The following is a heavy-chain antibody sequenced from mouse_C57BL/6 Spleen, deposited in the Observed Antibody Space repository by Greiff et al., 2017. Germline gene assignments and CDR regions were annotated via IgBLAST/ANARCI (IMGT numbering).Heavy chain of an antibody. J-gene: IGHJ3*01. D-gene: IGHD3-2*02. V-gene: IGHV1-9*01. CDR1: GYTFTGYW. CDR2: ILPGSGST. CDR3: ARRLDSSGYWFAY. Sequence: QVQLKESGAELMKPGASVKLSCKATGYTFTGYWIEWVKQRPGHGLEWIGEILPGSGSTNYNENFKGKATFTAETSSNTAYMQLSSLTTEDSAIYYCARRLDSSGYWFAYWGQGTLVTVSA.